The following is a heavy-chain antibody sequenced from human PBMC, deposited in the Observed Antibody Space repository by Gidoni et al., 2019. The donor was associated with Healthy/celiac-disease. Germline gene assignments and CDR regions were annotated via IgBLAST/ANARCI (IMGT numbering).Heavy chain of an antibody. CDR1: GFTFSSYV. D-gene: IGHD2-21*02. Sequence: EVQLLESGGGLVQPGGSLRLSCAASGFTFSSYVMSWVRQAPGKGLEWVSGISGSGGSTYHADSVKGRFTISRDNSKNTLYLQMNSLRAEDTAVYHCARSRCGGDCTTLRPSAFDIWGQGTMVTVSS. CDR2: ISGSGGST. V-gene: IGHV3-23*01. J-gene: IGHJ3*02. CDR3: ARSRCGGDCTTLRPSAFDI.